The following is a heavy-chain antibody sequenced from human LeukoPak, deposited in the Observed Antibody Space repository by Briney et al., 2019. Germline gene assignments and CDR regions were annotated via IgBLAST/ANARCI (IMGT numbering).Heavy chain of an antibody. D-gene: IGHD5-18*01. CDR1: GFTFSSYA. V-gene: IGHV3-23*01. CDR3: ARSRQRDYFDF. CDR2: ISGSGGST. J-gene: IGHJ4*02. Sequence: GGSLRLSCAASGFTFSSYAMSWVRQAPGKGLEWVSAISGSGGSTYYADSVKGRFTISRDNAKNSLYLQMNSLRAEDTAVYYCARSRQRDYFDFWGQGTLVTVSS.